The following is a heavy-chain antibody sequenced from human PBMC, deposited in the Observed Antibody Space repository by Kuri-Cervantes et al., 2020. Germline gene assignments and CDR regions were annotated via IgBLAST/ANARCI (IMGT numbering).Heavy chain of an antibody. CDR3: ARRGYTDNYFDY. Sequence: SETLSLTCTVSGGSISSSSYYWGWIRQPPGKGLEWIGSIHHSGSTYYNPSLKSRVSISVDMSKNQFSLNLSSVTAADTAVYYCARRGYTDNYFDYWGRGTLVTVSS. D-gene: IGHD1-1*01. J-gene: IGHJ4*02. CDR1: GGSISSSSYY. V-gene: IGHV4-39*01. CDR2: IHHSGST.